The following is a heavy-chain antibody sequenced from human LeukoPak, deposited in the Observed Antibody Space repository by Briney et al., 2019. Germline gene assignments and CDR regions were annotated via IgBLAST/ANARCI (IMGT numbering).Heavy chain of an antibody. V-gene: IGHV3-23*01. Sequence: GGSLRLSCAASGFTFSSYAMSWVRQAPGKGLEWVSAISGSGGSTYYADSVKGRFTISRDNSKNTLYLQMNSLRAEDTAVYYCAKSSVVVVIKPYFDYWGQETLVTVSS. D-gene: IGHD3-22*01. CDR1: GFTFSSYA. CDR3: AKSSVVVVIKPYFDY. CDR2: ISGSGGST. J-gene: IGHJ4*02.